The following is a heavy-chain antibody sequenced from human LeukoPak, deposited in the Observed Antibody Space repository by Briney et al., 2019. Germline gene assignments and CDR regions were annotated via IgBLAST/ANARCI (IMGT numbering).Heavy chain of an antibody. CDR2: IYSGDKT. Sequence: GGSRRLSCIGSGSTISSNYMTWVRQAPGKGLEWISVIYSGDKTYYADSVKGRFTVSRDNAKNTLYLQMNSLRAEDTAVYYCAKEGGSDAFDIWGQGTMVTVSS. CDR1: GSTISSNY. CDR3: AKEGGSDAFDI. J-gene: IGHJ3*02. D-gene: IGHD3-16*01. V-gene: IGHV3-66*01.